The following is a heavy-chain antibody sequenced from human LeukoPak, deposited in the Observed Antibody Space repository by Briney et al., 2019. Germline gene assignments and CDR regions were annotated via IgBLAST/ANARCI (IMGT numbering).Heavy chain of an antibody. CDR3: ARAFNARQQLDI. Sequence: GASVKVSCKASGYTFTDYYMHWVRQAPGQGLEWMGWINPNSGGTNYAQKFQGRVTMTRDTSISTAYMELSRLRSDDTAVYYCARAFNARQQLDIWGQGTLVTVSS. D-gene: IGHD6-13*01. J-gene: IGHJ4*02. V-gene: IGHV1-2*02. CDR2: INPNSGGT. CDR1: GYTFTDYY.